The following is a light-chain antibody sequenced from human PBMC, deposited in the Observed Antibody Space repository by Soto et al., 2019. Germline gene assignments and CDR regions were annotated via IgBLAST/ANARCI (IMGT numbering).Light chain of an antibody. CDR2: GSN. J-gene: IGLJ2*01. V-gene: IGLV1-40*01. Sequence: QSVVTQPPSVSGAPGQTVTISCTGSSSNIGAGYEVHWYQQFPGTAPKLLISGSNNRPSGVPDRFSGSKSGTSASLAITGLQPEDEANYYCQSFDLSLSAVILGGGTKVTVL. CDR1: SSNIGAGYE. CDR3: QSFDLSLSAVI.